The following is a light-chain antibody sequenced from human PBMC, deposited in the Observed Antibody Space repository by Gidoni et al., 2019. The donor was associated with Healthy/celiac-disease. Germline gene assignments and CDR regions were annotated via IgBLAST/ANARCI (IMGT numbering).Light chain of an antibody. V-gene: IGKV4-1*01. CDR1: QSGLYSSNNKNY. CDR2: WAS. J-gene: IGKJ4*01. CDR3: QQYYSTPLT. Sequence: DIVRTQSPDSLAVSLGERDTINCKSSQSGLYSSNNKNYLDWYKQKPAQPPKLLIYWASTRESGVPDRFSGCGSGTDFTLTISSLQAEDVAVYYCQQYYSTPLTFGGGTKVE.